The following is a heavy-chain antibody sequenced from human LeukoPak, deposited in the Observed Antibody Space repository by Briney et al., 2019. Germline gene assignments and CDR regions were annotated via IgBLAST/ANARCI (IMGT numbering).Heavy chain of an antibody. V-gene: IGHV1-69*05. CDR2: IIPIFGTA. Sequence: SVKVSCKASVGTFSSYAISWVRQAPGQGLEWMGGIIPIFGTANYAQKFQGRVTITTDESTSTAYMELSSLRSEDTAVYYCARAGLTVTLDPYFDKWGQGTLVTVSS. J-gene: IGHJ4*02. CDR1: VGTFSSYA. D-gene: IGHD4-17*01. CDR3: ARAGLTVTLDPYFDK.